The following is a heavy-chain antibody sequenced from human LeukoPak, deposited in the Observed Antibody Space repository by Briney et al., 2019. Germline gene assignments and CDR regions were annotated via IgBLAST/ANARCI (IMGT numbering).Heavy chain of an antibody. V-gene: IGHV1-46*01. CDR1: GYTFTSYY. D-gene: IGHD5-18*01. J-gene: IGHJ4*02. CDR2: INPSGGST. Sequence: ASVKFSCKASGYTFTSYYMHWVRQAPGQGLEWMGIINPSGGSTSYAQNFQGRVTMTRDTSTSTVYMELSSLRSEDTAVYYCARDSPRGYSYGSLDYWGQGTLVTVSS. CDR3: ARDSPRGYSYGSLDY.